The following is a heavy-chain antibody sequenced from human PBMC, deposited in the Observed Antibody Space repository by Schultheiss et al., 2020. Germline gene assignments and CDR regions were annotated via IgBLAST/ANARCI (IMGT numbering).Heavy chain of an antibody. D-gene: IGHD3-22*01. Sequence: GGSLRLSCAASGFTFSSYSMNWVRQAPGKGLEWVSYISSSSSYIYYADSVKGRFTISRDNAKNSLYLQMNSLRAEDTAVYYCAREDEYYDSSGDLACYWGQGTLVTVSS. V-gene: IGHV3-21*05. CDR3: AREDEYYDSSGDLACY. CDR2: ISSSSSYI. CDR1: GFTFSSYS. J-gene: IGHJ4*02.